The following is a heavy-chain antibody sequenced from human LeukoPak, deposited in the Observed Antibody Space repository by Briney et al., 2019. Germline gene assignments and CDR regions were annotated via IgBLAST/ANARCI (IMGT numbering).Heavy chain of an antibody. D-gene: IGHD6-13*01. V-gene: IGHV3-74*01. J-gene: IGHJ4*02. CDR2: IKTDGSST. Sequence: PGGSLRLSCAASGFTFSNYWMHWVRQAPGKGLVWVSRIKTDGSSTRYADFVEGRFTISRDNAKKTLYLQLKSLTAEDMAVYYCARDPIAQGLSVPDYWGQGTLVTVSS. CDR3: ARDPIAQGLSVPDY. CDR1: GFTFSNYW.